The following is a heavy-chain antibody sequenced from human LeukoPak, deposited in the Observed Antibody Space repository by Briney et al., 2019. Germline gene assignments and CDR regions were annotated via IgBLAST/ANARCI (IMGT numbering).Heavy chain of an antibody. J-gene: IGHJ6*02. Sequence: GGSLRLSCAASGFTFSSYSMNWVRQAPGKGLEWVSSISSSSSYIYYTDSVKGRFTISRDNAKNSLYLQMNSLRAEDTAVYYCARGVYDILTGYYYGMDVWGQGTTVTVSS. CDR1: GFTFSSYS. V-gene: IGHV3-21*01. D-gene: IGHD3-9*01. CDR3: ARGVYDILTGYYYGMDV. CDR2: ISSSSSYI.